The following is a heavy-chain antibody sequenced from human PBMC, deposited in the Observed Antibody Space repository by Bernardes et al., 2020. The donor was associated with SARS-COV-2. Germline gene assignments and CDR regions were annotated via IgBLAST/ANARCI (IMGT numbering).Heavy chain of an antibody. Sequence: GGSLRLSCAASGFTLSNEWMSWVRQAPGPGLAWVGRIKSKTNGRTTDYAAPVKGRCTISRDDSKNTLYLQMSSMKTEDTAVYYCTTAPLLLWFGELFHGMDVWGQGTTVTVSS. CDR2: IKSKTNGRTT. J-gene: IGHJ6*02. D-gene: IGHD3-10*01. CDR3: TTAPLLLWFGELFHGMDV. V-gene: IGHV3-15*01. CDR1: GFTLSNEW.